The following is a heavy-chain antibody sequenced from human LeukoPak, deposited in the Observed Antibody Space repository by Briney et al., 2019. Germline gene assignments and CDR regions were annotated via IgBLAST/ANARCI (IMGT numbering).Heavy chain of an antibody. CDR3: AAGSGWERKYFQH. CDR1: GGSISSYY. J-gene: IGHJ1*01. Sequence: SETLSLTRTVSGGSISSYYWSWIRQPPGKGLEWIGYAYYSGSTNYNPSFKSRVTISVDTSKNQFSLKLSSVTAADTAVYYCAAGSGWERKYFQHWGQGTLVTVSS. D-gene: IGHD6-19*01. CDR2: AYYSGST. V-gene: IGHV4-59*08.